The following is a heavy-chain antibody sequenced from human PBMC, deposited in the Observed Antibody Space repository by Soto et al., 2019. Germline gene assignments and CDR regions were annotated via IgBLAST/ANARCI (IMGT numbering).Heavy chain of an antibody. D-gene: IGHD4-4*01. CDR2: INPSSGGT. Sequence: QAQLVQSGTEVKKPGASVKVSCKASGYPFTGPYIYWVRQAPGQGLEWMGWINPSSGGTEFAEKFQGRVTVTRDTSIGTVFLELNSLTSDDTGVYFCARDFRTYSHGVDVWGQGTAVTVSS. CDR3: ARDFRTYSHGVDV. J-gene: IGHJ6*02. V-gene: IGHV1-2*02. CDR1: GYPFTGPY.